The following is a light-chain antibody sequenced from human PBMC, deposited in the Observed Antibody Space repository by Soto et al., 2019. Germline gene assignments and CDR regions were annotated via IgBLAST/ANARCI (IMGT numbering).Light chain of an antibody. CDR3: IPPLPAAIN. CDR2: LAS. Sequence: DIVVTQSPLSLPVTPGEPASISCRSSQSLLHINGYNYLDWYLQKPGQSPQLLIYLASNRASGVPDRFSGSGSGTDGTLKISRVEDEDVLLYYCIPPLPAAINIGGGTREDIK. CDR1: QSLLHINGYNY. V-gene: IGKV2-28*01. J-gene: IGKJ4*01.